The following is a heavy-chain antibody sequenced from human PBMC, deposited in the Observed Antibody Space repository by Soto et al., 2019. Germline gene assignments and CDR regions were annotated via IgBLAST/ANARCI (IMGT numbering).Heavy chain of an antibody. CDR2: IYYSGST. J-gene: IGHJ5*02. Sequence: QVQLQESGPGLVKPSQTLSLTCTVSGGSISSGDYYWSWIRQPPGKGLEWIGYIYYSGSTYYNPSPTRRLXXXVXASHTHFSLKLSSVPAADTAVYYCARERPDGSRLDPWGQGTLVTVSS. CDR1: GGSISSGDYY. V-gene: IGHV4-30-4*01. CDR3: ARERPDGSRLDP. D-gene: IGHD6-13*01.